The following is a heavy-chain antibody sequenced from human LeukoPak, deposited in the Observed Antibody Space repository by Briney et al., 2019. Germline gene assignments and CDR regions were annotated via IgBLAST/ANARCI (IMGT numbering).Heavy chain of an antibody. CDR1: GGSISSGSYY. D-gene: IGHD1-1*01. CDR2: IYISGST. V-gene: IGHV4-61*02. Sequence: SETLSPTCTVSGGSISSGSYYWSWIRRPAGKGLEWIGRIYISGSTNYNPSLKSRVTMSVDTSKNQFSLKLSSVTAADTAVYYCARDRGTWNDDGFDYWGQGTLVTVSS. J-gene: IGHJ4*02. CDR3: ARDRGTWNDDGFDY.